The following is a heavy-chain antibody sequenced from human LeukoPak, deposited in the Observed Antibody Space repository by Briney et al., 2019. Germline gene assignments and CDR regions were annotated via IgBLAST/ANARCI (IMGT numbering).Heavy chain of an antibody. CDR2: TRNKAHNYTT. CDR3: VRDQGRPGDY. D-gene: IGHD2-2*01. Sequence: GGSLRLSCAASGFTFSDHFLDWVRQAPGKGLEWVGRTRNKAHNYTTSYAASVQGRFTISRHASKKLMYLQMNSLKTEDTAVYFCVRDQGRPGDYWGQGNLVTVSS. V-gene: IGHV3-72*01. J-gene: IGHJ4*02. CDR1: GFTFSDHF.